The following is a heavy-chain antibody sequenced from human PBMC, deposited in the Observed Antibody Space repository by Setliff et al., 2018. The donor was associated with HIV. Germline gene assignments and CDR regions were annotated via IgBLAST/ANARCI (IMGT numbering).Heavy chain of an antibody. CDR2: IYYTGST. CDR1: GGSISTGGYY. Sequence: SETLSLTCTVSGGSISTGGYYWTWIRQPPGRGLEWIGFIYYTGSTKYNPSLKSRVTISVDTSKTQFSLRLGSVTAADTAVYYCASGLFYDYWGQGALVTVSS. CDR3: ASGLFYDY. J-gene: IGHJ4*02. D-gene: IGHD2-21*01. V-gene: IGHV4-61*08.